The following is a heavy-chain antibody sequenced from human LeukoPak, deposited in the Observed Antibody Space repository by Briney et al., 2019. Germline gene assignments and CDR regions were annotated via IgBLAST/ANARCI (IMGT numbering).Heavy chain of an antibody. CDR1: GYTFTGYY. J-gene: IGHJ4*02. D-gene: IGHD2-15*01. CDR3: ARDSSAGYCSGGSCYSPGGY. V-gene: IGHV1-18*04. Sequence: EASVKVSCKASGYTFTGYYMHWVRQAPGQGLEWMGWISAYNGNTNYAQKLQGRVTMTTDTSTSTAYMELRSLRSDDTAVYYCARDSSAGYCSGGSCYSPGGYWGQGTLVTVSS. CDR2: ISAYNGNT.